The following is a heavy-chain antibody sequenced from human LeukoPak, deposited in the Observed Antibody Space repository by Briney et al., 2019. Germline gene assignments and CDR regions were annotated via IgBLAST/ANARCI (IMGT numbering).Heavy chain of an antibody. D-gene: IGHD6-6*01. Sequence: PGGSLRLSCAGSGFIFIDYSMNWVRQAPGKGLEWVSYSSSSSSTIYYADSVKGRFTISKDNAKNSLYLQMNSLRAEDTALYYCAKDSTRGSSWDFDYWGQGTLVTVSS. J-gene: IGHJ4*02. CDR2: SSSSSSTI. V-gene: IGHV3-48*01. CDR1: GFIFIDYS. CDR3: AKDSTRGSSWDFDY.